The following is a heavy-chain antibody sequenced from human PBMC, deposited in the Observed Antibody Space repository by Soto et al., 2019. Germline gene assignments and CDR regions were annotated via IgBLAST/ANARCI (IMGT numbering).Heavy chain of an antibody. Sequence: SVKVSCKASGGTFSSYTISWVRQAPGQGLEWMGRIIPILGIANYAQKFQGRVTITADKSTSTAYMELSSLRSEDTAVYYCARTKRGYSGYEYPEQVWGQGTLVTVSS. CDR2: IIPILGIA. CDR3: ARTKRGYSGYEYPEQV. D-gene: IGHD5-12*01. J-gene: IGHJ4*02. CDR1: GGTFSSYT. V-gene: IGHV1-69*02.